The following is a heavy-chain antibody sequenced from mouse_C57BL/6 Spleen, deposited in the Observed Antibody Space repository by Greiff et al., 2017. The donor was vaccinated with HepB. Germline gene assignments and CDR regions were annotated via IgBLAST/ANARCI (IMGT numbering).Heavy chain of an antibody. D-gene: IGHD3-2*02. Sequence: QVQLQQPGAELVRPGSSVKLSCKASGYTFTSYWMHWVKQRPIQGLEWIGNIDPSDSETHYNQKFKDKATLTVDKSSSTAYMQLSSLTSEDSAVYYCARRRGQALAMDYWGQGTSVTVSS. V-gene: IGHV1-52*01. CDR1: GYTFTSYW. CDR2: IDPSDSET. CDR3: ARRRGQALAMDY. J-gene: IGHJ4*01.